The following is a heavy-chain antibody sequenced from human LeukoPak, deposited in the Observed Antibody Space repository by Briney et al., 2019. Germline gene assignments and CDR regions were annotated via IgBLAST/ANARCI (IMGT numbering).Heavy chain of an antibody. V-gene: IGHV3-30*18. Sequence: GRSLRLSCEASGFSSNSGMYWVRQAPGKGLEWVAVISYDGSNAYYGDSVKGRFTISRDDSKNTLYLQMNSLRAEDTAVYYCAKDLNCRWSLDYWGQGTLVTVSS. CDR1: GFSSNSG. CDR3: AKDLNCRWSLDY. D-gene: IGHD2-15*01. J-gene: IGHJ4*02. CDR2: ISYDGSNA.